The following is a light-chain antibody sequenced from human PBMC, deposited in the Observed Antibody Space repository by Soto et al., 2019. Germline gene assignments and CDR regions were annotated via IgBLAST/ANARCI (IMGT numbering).Light chain of an antibody. Sequence: QSALTQPASVSGSPGQSITISCTGTSSDVCDNNYVSWYQQHPGKAPKLMIYDVTHRPSGISNRFSGCKSGNTASLTISGLQAEDEADYYCSSYTSSSTLYVFGTGTKVTVL. J-gene: IGLJ1*01. CDR1: SSDVCDNNY. CDR3: SSYTSSSTLYV. V-gene: IGLV2-14*01. CDR2: DVT.